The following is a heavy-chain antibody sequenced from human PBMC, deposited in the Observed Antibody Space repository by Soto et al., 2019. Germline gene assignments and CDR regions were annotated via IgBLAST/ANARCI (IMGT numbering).Heavy chain of an antibody. CDR3: AKAQGGYYGMDV. V-gene: IGHV3-30*18. D-gene: IGHD1-26*01. Sequence: GWSLRLSCAASGFTFSSYGMHWVRQAPGKGLEWVAVISYDGSNKYYADSVKGRFTISRDNSKNTLYLQMNSLRAEDTAVYYCAKAQGGYYGMDVWGQGTTVTVSS. J-gene: IGHJ6*02. CDR1: GFTFSSYG. CDR2: ISYDGSNK.